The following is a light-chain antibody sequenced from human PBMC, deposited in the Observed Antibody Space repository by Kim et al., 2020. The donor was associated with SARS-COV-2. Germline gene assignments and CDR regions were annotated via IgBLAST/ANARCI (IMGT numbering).Light chain of an antibody. V-gene: IGKV3-20*01. Sequence: PGGRATLSCRASQTVCSTCLAWYQQKPGQAPRLLIYSASTRATGIPDRFSGGGSGTDFTLTISRLEPEDFAVYYCQQYGTSPPYTFGQGTKLEI. CDR2: SAS. CDR3: QQYGTSPPYT. J-gene: IGKJ2*01. CDR1: QTVCSTC.